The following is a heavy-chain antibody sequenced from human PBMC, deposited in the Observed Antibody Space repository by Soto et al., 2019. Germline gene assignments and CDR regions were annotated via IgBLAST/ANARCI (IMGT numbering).Heavy chain of an antibody. CDR1: GFTFSNAW. D-gene: IGHD3-10*01. CDR2: IKSKTDGGTT. CDR3: TTGLENGSGSYYFDY. V-gene: IGHV3-15*01. Sequence: GGSLRLSCAASGFTFSNAWMSGVRQAPGKGLEWVGRIKSKTDGGTTDYAAPVKVRFTISRDDSKNTLYLQMNSLKTEDTAVYYCTTGLENGSGSYYFDYWGQGTLVTVSS. J-gene: IGHJ4*02.